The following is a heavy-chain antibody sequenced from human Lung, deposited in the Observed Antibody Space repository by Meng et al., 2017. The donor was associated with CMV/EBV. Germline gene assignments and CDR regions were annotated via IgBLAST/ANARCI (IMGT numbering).Heavy chain of an antibody. D-gene: IGHD3-3*01. V-gene: IGHV4-39*01. CDR1: NTSISAGGYC. CDR2: MYYGGNT. Sequence: SETLSLTCTVSNTSISAGGYCWGWIRQSPGKGLEWIASMYYGGNTHYNPSLKSRVIISIDTSKNQLSLRLSSVTAADTAIYYCARHLSNNFWSGYYVPPDFNYWXQGALVXVS. CDR3: ARHLSNNFWSGYYVPPDFNY. J-gene: IGHJ4*02.